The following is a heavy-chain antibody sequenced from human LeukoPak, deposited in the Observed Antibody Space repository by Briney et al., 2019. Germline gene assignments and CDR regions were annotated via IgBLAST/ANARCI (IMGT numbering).Heavy chain of an antibody. V-gene: IGHV3-74*01. D-gene: IGHD3-16*01. CDR1: GFTFSIYW. Sequence: GGSLRLSCAASGFTFSIYWMHWVRQVPGKGLVWVSHINSDESGTSYADSVKGRFTISRDNAKNTLYLQMNSLRAEDTAVYYCARAGVGGAFDIWGQGTMVTVSS. CDR3: ARAGVGGAFDI. J-gene: IGHJ3*02. CDR2: INSDESGT.